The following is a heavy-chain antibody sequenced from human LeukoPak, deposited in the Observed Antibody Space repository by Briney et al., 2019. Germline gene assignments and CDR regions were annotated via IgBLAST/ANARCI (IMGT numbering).Heavy chain of an antibody. CDR2: INHSGST. J-gene: IGHJ3*02. CDR3: ARESERGDAFDI. D-gene: IGHD1-1*01. Sequence: SETLSLTCAVYGGSFNGYCWNWIRQPPGKGLEWIGEINHSGSTNYNPSLKSRVTISVDTSKNQFSLNLRSVTAADTAVYYCARESERGDAFDIWGQGTMVTVSS. V-gene: IGHV4-34*01. CDR1: GGSFNGYC.